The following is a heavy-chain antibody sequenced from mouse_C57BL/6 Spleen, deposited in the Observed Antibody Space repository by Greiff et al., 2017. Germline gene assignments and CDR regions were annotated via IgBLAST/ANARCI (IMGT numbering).Heavy chain of an antibody. D-gene: IGHD2-4*01. J-gene: IGHJ3*01. Sequence: QVQLQQSGPELVKPGASVKISCKASGYAFSSSWMNWVKQRPGKGLEWIGRIYPGDGYTNYNWKFKGKATLTADKSSSTAYMQLSSLTSDDSAVCFCAFVYYDYDWFAYWGQGTLVTVSA. CDR3: AFVYYDYDWFAY. V-gene: IGHV1-82*01. CDR1: GYAFSSSW. CDR2: IYPGDGYT.